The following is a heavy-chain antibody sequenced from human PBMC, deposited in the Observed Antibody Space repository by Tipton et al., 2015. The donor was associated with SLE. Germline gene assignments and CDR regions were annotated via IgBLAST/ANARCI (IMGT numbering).Heavy chain of an antibody. Sequence: LSCTVSGGSISSYYWSWIRQPPGKGLEWIGYIYYSGSTNYNPSLKSRVTISVDTSKNQFSLKLSSVTAADTAVYYCARDGPGGGFDYWGQGTLVTVSS. CDR3: ARDGPGGGFDY. CDR1: GGSISSYY. J-gene: IGHJ4*02. V-gene: IGHV4-59*01. D-gene: IGHD1-14*01. CDR2: IYYSGST.